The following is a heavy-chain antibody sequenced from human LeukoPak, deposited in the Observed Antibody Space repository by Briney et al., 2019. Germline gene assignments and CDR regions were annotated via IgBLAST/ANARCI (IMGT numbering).Heavy chain of an antibody. Sequence: GGSLRLSCAASGFTFNSYSMHWVRQAPGKVLEWVAVISYDGSNTYYADSVKGRFTISRDNSKNTLYLQMNSLRAEDTAVYYCASETPYSSGCLDYWGQGTLVTVSS. CDR1: GFTFNSYS. CDR3: ASETPYSSGCLDY. D-gene: IGHD6-19*01. J-gene: IGHJ4*02. CDR2: ISYDGSNT. V-gene: IGHV3-30*14.